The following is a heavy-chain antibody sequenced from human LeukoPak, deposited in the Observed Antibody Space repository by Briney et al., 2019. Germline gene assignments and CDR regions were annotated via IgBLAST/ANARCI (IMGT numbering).Heavy chain of an antibody. D-gene: IGHD1-26*01. CDR3: ARDLRGSPMDV. J-gene: IGHJ6*03. CDR1: GDSINSGYH. V-gene: IGHV4-31*03. Sequence: SETLSLTCTVSGDSINSGYHWSWIRQQPGKGLEWIGNIYYNGRTYYKTALKSRIIISVDMSKNQISLQLSSVTAADTAVYYCARDLRGSPMDVWGKGTPVAVSS. CDR2: IYYNGRT.